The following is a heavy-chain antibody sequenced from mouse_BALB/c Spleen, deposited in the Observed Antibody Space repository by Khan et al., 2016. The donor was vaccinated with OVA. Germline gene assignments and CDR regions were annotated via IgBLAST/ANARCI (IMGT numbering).Heavy chain of an antibody. D-gene: IGHD2-1*01. V-gene: IGHV9-3-1*01. CDR2: INTYTGEA. CDR1: GYTFTNYG. Sequence: QFQLVQSGPELKKPGETVKISCKASGYTFTNYGMNWVKQAPGKGLKWMGWINTYTGEATYVDDFKGRFAFSLETSASTAYLQINNLKNEDTATYFCARGGLYYGNYVGAYWGQGTLVTVSA. J-gene: IGHJ3*01. CDR3: ARGGLYYGNYVGAY.